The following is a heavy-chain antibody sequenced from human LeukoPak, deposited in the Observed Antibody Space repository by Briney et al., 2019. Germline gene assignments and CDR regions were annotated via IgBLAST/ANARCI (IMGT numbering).Heavy chain of an antibody. CDR1: DDSIKNYF. CDR3: ARVADYSNPPYYFDY. D-gene: IGHD4-11*01. Sequence: SETLSLTCTVSDDSIKNYFWTWIRQSPGKGLEWIGYVFYSGSTSYNPSLKSRVTISVDTSKNQFSLKLSSVTAADTAVYYCARVADYSNPPYYFDYWGQGTLVTVSS. CDR2: VFYSGST. V-gene: IGHV4-59*01. J-gene: IGHJ4*02.